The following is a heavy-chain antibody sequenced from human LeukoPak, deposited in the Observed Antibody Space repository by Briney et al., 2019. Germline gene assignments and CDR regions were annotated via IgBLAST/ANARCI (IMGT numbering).Heavy chain of an antibody. CDR2: ISGSGDST. V-gene: IGHV3-23*01. J-gene: IGHJ4*02. D-gene: IGHD3-22*01. CDR3: ARQVGFRSDSTCYFDY. Sequence: GGSLRLSCAASGFPFSSYVMRWVRQGPGKGLQWVSAISGSGDSTDYADSVKGRFTISRDNSKNILFLQMSSLRADDTAIYYCARQVGFRSDSTCYFDYWGQGGLVTVSS. CDR1: GFPFSSYV.